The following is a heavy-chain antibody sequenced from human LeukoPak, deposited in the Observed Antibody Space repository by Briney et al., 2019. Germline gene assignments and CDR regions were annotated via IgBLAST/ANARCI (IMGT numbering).Heavy chain of an antibody. J-gene: IGHJ4*02. CDR2: ISTDGTTT. CDR3: AREHRNVGATIDW. D-gene: IGHD1-26*01. CDR1: GFTFSNYW. V-gene: IGHV3-74*01. Sequence: GGSLRLSCAASGFTFSNYWMHWVRQVPGKGLVWVSRISTDGTTTSYADSVKGRFTISRDNAKNMLYLQMNSLRAEDTAVYYCAREHRNVGATIDWWGQGTLVTVSS.